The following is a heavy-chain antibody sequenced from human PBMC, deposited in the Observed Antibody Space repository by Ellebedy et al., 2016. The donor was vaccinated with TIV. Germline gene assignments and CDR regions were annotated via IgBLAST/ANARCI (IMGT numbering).Heavy chain of an antibody. CDR2: ISSHNGNS. CDR3: ARTRYSSSWPDF. V-gene: IGHV1-18*04. J-gene: IGHJ4*02. Sequence: AASVKVSCKASGYTFINYGYTLVRQAPGQGLEWVGYISSHNGNSNYGKNFEGRVTMTTDRPTATVLMELGSLRSDDTAMYYCARTRYSSSWPDFWGQGTLVTVSS. CDR1: GYTFINYG. D-gene: IGHD5-18*01.